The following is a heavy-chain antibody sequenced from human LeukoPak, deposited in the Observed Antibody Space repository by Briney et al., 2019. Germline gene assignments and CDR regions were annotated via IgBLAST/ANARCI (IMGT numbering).Heavy chain of an antibody. J-gene: IGHJ4*02. D-gene: IGHD3-22*01. Sequence: PGGSLRLSCAASGFTFSSYSMNWVRQAPGKGLEWISYISSSSTIYYADSVKGRFTISRDNAKNSLYLQMNSLRAEDTAVYYCARAATTYYYDTSGYYWGQGTLVTVSS. CDR2: ISSSSTI. CDR3: ARAATTYYYDTSGYY. CDR1: GFTFSSYS. V-gene: IGHV3-48*04.